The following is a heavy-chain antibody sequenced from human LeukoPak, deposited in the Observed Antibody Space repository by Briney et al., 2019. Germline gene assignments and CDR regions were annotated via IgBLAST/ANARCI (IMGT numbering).Heavy chain of an antibody. CDR1: GFTFSSYA. J-gene: IGHJ6*03. Sequence: PGGSLRLSCAASGFTFSSYAMSWVRQAPGKGLEWVSAISGSGGSTYYADSVKGRFTISRDNSKNTLYPQMNSLRAEDTAVYYCAKGAAIQGYYYYMDVWGKGTTVTVSS. CDR3: AKGAAIQGYYYYMDV. CDR2: ISGSGGST. D-gene: IGHD2-2*01. V-gene: IGHV3-23*01.